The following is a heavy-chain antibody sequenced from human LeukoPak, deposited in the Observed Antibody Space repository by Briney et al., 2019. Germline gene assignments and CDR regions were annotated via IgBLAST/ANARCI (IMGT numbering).Heavy chain of an antibody. CDR1: GGSMSNYY. V-gene: IGHV4-30-4*08. CDR2: IYYSGST. CDR3: ARSLLSAGSGSYGFDP. D-gene: IGHD3-10*01. Sequence: PSETLSLTCTVSGGSMSNYYWSWIRQPPGKGLEWIGHIYYSGSTHHNPSLKSRVTISVDTSKNQFSLKLSSVTATDTAVYYCARSLLSAGSGSYGFDPWGQGTLVTVSS. J-gene: IGHJ5*02.